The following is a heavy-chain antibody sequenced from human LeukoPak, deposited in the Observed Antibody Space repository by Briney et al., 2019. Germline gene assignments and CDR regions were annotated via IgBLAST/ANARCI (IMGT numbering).Heavy chain of an antibody. J-gene: IGHJ4*02. CDR1: GGSITSSFY. CDR3: ARLGDSSSSNYFDY. D-gene: IGHD6-13*01. Sequence: SETLSLTCTVSGGSITSSFYWSWIRQSPGKGLEWIGYIYNSGGTKYNPSLKSRLTISVDTSKNQFSLNLSSVTAADTAVYYCARLGDSSSSNYFDYWGQGTLVTVSS. V-gene: IGHV4-59*01. CDR2: IYNSGGT.